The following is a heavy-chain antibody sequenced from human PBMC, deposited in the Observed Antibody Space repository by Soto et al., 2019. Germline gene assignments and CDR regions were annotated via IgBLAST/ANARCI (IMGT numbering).Heavy chain of an antibody. D-gene: IGHD6-25*01. CDR3: AREYSSAPDY. J-gene: IGHJ4*02. CDR1: GGSISSSSYY. CDR2: IYYSGST. V-gene: IGHV4-39*02. Sequence: QLQLQESGPGLVKPSETLSLTCTVSGGSISSSSYYWGWIRQPPGKGLEWIGSIYYSGSTFYSPSLRSRVTIAVATSKHQSSLRVSSVTAADTAVYYCAREYSSAPDYWGQGTLVTVSS.